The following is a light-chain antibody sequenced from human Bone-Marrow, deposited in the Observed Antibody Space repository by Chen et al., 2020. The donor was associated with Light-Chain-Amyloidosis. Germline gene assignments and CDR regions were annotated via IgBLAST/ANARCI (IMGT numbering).Light chain of an antibody. Sequence: SYVLTQPSSVSVAPGQTATIACGGNNIGSTSVHWYQQTPAQAPLLVVYDDSDRPSGIPERLSGADSGNTATLTISRVEAGDEAVYYCQVWDRSSDRPVFGGGTKLTVL. CDR1: NIGSTS. J-gene: IGLJ3*02. V-gene: IGLV3-21*02. CDR3: QVWDRSSDRPV. CDR2: DDS.